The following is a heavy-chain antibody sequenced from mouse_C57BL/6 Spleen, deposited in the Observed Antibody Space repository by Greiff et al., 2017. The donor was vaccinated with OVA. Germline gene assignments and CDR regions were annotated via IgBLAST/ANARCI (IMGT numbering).Heavy chain of an antibody. Sequence: EVKLQESGPELVKPGDSVKISCKASGYSFTGYFMNWVMQSHGKSLERIGRINPYNGDTFYNQKFKGKATLTVDKSSSTAHMELRSLTSEDSAVYYCATAIYYDYDVPRYFDVWGTGTTVTVSS. CDR3: ATAIYYDYDVPRYFDV. J-gene: IGHJ1*03. CDR2: INPYNGDT. CDR1: GYSFTGYF. V-gene: IGHV1-20*01. D-gene: IGHD2-4*01.